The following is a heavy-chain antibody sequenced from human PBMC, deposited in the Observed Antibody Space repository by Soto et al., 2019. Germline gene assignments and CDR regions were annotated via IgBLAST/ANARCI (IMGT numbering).Heavy chain of an antibody. CDR3: ARGVVKRSRGVIWTKGWFDP. D-gene: IGHD3-10*01. Sequence: SETLSLTCAVYGGSFSGYYWGWIRQPPGKGLEWIGSIYYSGSTYYSPSLKSRVTISVDTSKNQFSLKLSSVTAADTAVYYCARGVVKRSRGVIWTKGWFDPWGQGTLVTVSS. V-gene: IGHV4-34*01. J-gene: IGHJ5*02. CDR1: GGSFSGYY. CDR2: IYYSGST.